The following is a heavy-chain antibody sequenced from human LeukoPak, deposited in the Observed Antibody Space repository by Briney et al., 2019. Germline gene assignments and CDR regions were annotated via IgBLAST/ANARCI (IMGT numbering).Heavy chain of an antibody. V-gene: IGHV1-2*02. Sequence: GASVKVSCKASGYTFTGYYMHWVRQAPGQGLEWMGWINPNSGGTNYAQKLQGRVTMTTDTSTSTAYMELRSLRSDDTAVYYCARDWSTVTTAGYWGQGTLVTVSS. CDR1: GYTFTGYY. CDR2: INPNSGGT. D-gene: IGHD4-17*01. CDR3: ARDWSTVTTAGY. J-gene: IGHJ4*02.